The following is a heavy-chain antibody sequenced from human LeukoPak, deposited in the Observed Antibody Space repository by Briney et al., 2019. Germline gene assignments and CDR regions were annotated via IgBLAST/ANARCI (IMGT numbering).Heavy chain of an antibody. D-gene: IGHD1-26*01. CDR2: ISGSGANA. J-gene: IGHJ4*02. CDR3: AKEDFESYFLDC. Sequence: PGGSLRLSCAASGFTFSSYAISWVRHAPGEGLEWVSAISGSGANAFYVDSVKCRLTISRDNSKNTLYLEMNTLRAEDTAIYYCAKEDFESYFLDCWGQGTLVTVSS. CDR1: GFTFSSYA. V-gene: IGHV3-23*01.